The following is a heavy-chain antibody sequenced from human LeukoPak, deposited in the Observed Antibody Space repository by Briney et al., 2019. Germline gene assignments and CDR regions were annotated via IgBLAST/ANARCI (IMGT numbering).Heavy chain of an antibody. CDR2: IYIKST. V-gene: IGHV4-59*01. Sequence: PSETLSLTCTVSGGSISTFSWSWIRQFPGKGLEWIGAIYIKSTNYNPSLKRRVAISVDTSKTQFSLRLDSVTTADTAVYYCASDTTVASGMQYWGQGTLVTVSS. J-gene: IGHJ4*02. D-gene: IGHD6-19*01. CDR3: ASDTTVASGMQY. CDR1: GGSISTFS.